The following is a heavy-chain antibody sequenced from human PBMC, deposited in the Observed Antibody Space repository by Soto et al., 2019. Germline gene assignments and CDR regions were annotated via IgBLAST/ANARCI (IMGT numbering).Heavy chain of an antibody. V-gene: IGHV1-18*01. CDR1: GSTLTSYG. D-gene: IGHD3-22*01. CDR3: ARDGSYDSSHHWVCDSAPDI. CDR2: ISVNNGNT. Sequence: QVHLVQSGLEVKKPGASVSVSCRASGSTLTSYGISWVRQAPGQGFEWMGWISVNNGNTQYAQKFKGRVSMTTDTSTATVYMVLRSLRSDDTAVDYCARDGSYDSSHHWVCDSAPDIWGQGTMVTVSS. J-gene: IGHJ3*02.